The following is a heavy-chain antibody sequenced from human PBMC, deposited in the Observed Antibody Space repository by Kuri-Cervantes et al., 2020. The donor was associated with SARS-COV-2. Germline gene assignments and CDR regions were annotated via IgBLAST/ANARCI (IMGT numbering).Heavy chain of an antibody. CDR1: GFTFSGHW. Sequence: GESLKISFAASGFTFSGHWIHWVRQAPGKGLVWVSRINPDGSYTNNADSVKGRFTLSRDNAKNMPFLQMNSLRAEDTAVYYCVRDGAHWNFDYWGQGNLVTVSS. J-gene: IGHJ4*02. CDR3: VRDGAHWNFDY. D-gene: IGHD1-1*01. CDR2: INPDGSYT. V-gene: IGHV3-74*01.